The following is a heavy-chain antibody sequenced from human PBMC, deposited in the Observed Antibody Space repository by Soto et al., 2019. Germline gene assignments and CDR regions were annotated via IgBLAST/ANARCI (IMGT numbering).Heavy chain of an antibody. CDR3: ARDGDSFKEQLVGGGYYFDY. J-gene: IGHJ4*02. V-gene: IGHV3-21*01. CDR1: GFTFSSYS. D-gene: IGHD6-13*01. CDR2: ISSSSSYI. Sequence: EVQLVESGGGLVKPGGSLRLSCAASGFTFSSYSMNWVRQAPGKGLEWVSSISSSSSYIYYADSVKGRFTISRDNAKNSLYLQMNRLRAEDTAVYYCARDGDSFKEQLVGGGYYFDYWGQGTLVTVSS.